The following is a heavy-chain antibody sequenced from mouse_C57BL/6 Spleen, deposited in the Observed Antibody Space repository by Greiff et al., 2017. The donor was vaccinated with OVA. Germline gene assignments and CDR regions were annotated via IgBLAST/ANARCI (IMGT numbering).Heavy chain of an antibody. D-gene: IGHD2-5*01. CDR2: INPNNGGT. Sequence: EVQLQQSGPELVKPGASVKISCKASGYTFTDYYMNWVKQSHGKSLEWIGDINPNNGGTSYNQKFKGKATLTVDKSSSTAYMELRSLTSEDSAVYYCARDYYSNYWGYWGQGTTLTVSS. CDR3: ARDYYSNYWGY. J-gene: IGHJ2*01. CDR1: GYTFTDYY. V-gene: IGHV1-26*01.